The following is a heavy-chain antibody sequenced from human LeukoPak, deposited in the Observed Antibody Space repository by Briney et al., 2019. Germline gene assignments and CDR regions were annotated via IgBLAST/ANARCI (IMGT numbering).Heavy chain of an antibody. Sequence: ASVKVSCKASGYTFTNYDINWVRQATGQRLEGMGLMNPDSGKTGYAQNVQGRVTITKNTSISTDYIGPRSLTSEDTALYYCARAPYCRSTSCPYYLDVWGKGTTVTVSS. V-gene: IGHV1-8*03. CDR1: GYTFTNYD. CDR2: MNPDSGKT. CDR3: ARAPYCRSTSCPYYLDV. J-gene: IGHJ6*03. D-gene: IGHD2-2*01.